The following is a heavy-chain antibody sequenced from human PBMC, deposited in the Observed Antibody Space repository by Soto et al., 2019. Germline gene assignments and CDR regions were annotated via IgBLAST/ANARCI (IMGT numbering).Heavy chain of an antibody. D-gene: IGHD3-3*01. Sequence: ASVKVSCKASGYTFTSYAMHWVRQAPGQRLEWMGWINAGNGNTKYSQKFQGRVTITRDTSASTAYMELSSLRSEDTAVYYCARAHYDFWSGPVPNWFDPWGQGTLVTVSS. V-gene: IGHV1-3*01. CDR2: INAGNGNT. CDR1: GYTFTSYA. CDR3: ARAHYDFWSGPVPNWFDP. J-gene: IGHJ5*02.